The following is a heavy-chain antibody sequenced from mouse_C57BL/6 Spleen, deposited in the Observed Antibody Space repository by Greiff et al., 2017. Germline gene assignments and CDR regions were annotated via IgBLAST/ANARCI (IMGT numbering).Heavy chain of an antibody. CDR3: ARAWALYYAMDY. V-gene: IGHV3-6*01. J-gene: IGHJ4*01. CDR2: INYDGSN. D-gene: IGHD3-1*01. Sequence: EVKLQESGPGLVKPSQSLSLTCSVTGYSITSGYYWNWIRQFPGNKLEWMGYINYDGSNNYNPSLKNRISITRDTSKNQFFLKLNSVTTEDTATYYCARAWALYYAMDYWGQGTSVTVSS. CDR1: GYSITSGYY.